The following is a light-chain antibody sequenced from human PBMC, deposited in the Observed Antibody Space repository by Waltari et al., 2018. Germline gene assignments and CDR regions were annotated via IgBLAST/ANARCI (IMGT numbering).Light chain of an antibody. Sequence: DIQMTQSTSTLSASVGDRVTITCRASQSVSNWLAWYQQKPGRAPNLLIYKASSLEGGVPSRFSGSGSGTEFTLTISSLQPDDFATYYCQQYNSYPWTFGQGTKVEIK. CDR2: KAS. V-gene: IGKV1-5*03. CDR3: QQYNSYPWT. J-gene: IGKJ1*01. CDR1: QSVSNW.